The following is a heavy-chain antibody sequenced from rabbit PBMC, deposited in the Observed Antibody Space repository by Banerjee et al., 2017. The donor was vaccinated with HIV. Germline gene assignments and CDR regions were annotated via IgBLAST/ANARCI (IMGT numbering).Heavy chain of an antibody. J-gene: IGHJ4*01. Sequence: QEQLEESGGDLVKPGRSLTLTCTASGFSFSNNYVICWVRQAPGKGLEWIACIDVVKSGSTYYASWAKGRFTISKTSSTTVTLQMTSLTAADTATYFCARDWAGSGGGRITFDLWGQGTLVTVS. CDR2: IDVVKSGST. CDR3: ARDWAGSGGGRITFDL. CDR1: GFSFSNNYV. V-gene: IGHV1S45*01. D-gene: IGHD4-2*01.